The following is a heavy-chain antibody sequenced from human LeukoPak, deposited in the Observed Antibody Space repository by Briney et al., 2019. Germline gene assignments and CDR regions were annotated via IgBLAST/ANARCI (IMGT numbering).Heavy chain of an antibody. J-gene: IGHJ4*02. D-gene: IGHD3-10*01. CDR2: IYYTGST. CDR1: SGSISSRSYY. V-gene: IGHV4-39*01. CDR3: AGLWFGEFSPGYFFDC. Sequence: PSETLSLTCTVSSGSISSRSYYWGWIRQPPGKGLEWIGSIYYTGSTYYNPSLKSRVTISVDTSKNQFSLKLSSVTAADTAVYYCAGLWFGEFSPGYFFDCWGQGTLVTVSS.